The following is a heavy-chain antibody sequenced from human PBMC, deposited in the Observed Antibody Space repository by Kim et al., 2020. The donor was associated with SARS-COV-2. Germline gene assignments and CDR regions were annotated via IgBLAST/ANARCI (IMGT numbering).Heavy chain of an antibody. V-gene: IGHV4-59*08. D-gene: IGHD6-13*01. Sequence: SLKSRVTISVDTSKNQFSLKLSSVTAADTAVYYCARHMGQGSSSSFWFDPWGQGTLVTVSS. CDR3: ARHMGQGSSSSFWFDP. J-gene: IGHJ5*02.